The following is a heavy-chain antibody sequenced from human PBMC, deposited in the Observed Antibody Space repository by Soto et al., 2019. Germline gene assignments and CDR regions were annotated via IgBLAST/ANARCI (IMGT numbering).Heavy chain of an antibody. CDR1: GGSLSSSAYS. J-gene: IGHJ3*02. CDR2: IYQSGST. D-gene: IGHD3-22*01. V-gene: IGHV4-30-2*01. CDR3: ARELLFYDSDGFSWDDAFDI. Sequence: SETLSLTCAVSGGSLSSSAYSWSWVRQPPGKGLEWIGFIYQSGSTYYNPSLKSRVTMSLDRPKNQFSLKLSSVTAADTAVYYCARELLFYDSDGFSWDDAFDIWGQGTMVTVSS.